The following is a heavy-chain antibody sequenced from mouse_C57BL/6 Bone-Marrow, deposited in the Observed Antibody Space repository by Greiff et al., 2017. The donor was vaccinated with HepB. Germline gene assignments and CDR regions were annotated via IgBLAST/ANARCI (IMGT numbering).Heavy chain of an antibody. V-gene: IGHV1-26*01. CDR3: ARGILITTVVGDYFDY. CDR2: INPNNGGT. J-gene: IGHJ2*01. D-gene: IGHD1-1*01. CDR1: GYTFTDYY. Sequence: EVQLQQSGPELVKPGASVKISCKASGYTFTDYYMNWVKQSHGKSLEWIGDINPNNGGTSYNQKFKGKATLTVDKSSSTAYMELRSLTSEDSAVYYCARGILITTVVGDYFDYWGQGTTLTVSS.